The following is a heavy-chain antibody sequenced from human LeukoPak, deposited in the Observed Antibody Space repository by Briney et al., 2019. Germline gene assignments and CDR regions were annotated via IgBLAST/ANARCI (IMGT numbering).Heavy chain of an antibody. CDR2: ISGGGGST. CDR3: AKAPSPTTRYFDY. CDR1: GFTFSSYA. Sequence: GGTLRLSCAVSGFTFSSYAMSWVRQTTGNGLEWVSVISGGGGSTYYADSVKGRFTISRDTFKNTLYLQMNSLRAEDTAVYYCAKAPSPTTRYFDYWGQGTLVTVSS. V-gene: IGHV3-23*01. D-gene: IGHD1-26*01. J-gene: IGHJ4*02.